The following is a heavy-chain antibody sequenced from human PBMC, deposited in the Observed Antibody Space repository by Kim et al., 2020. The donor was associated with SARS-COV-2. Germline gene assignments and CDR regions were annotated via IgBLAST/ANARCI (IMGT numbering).Heavy chain of an antibody. J-gene: IGHJ5*02. CDR2: IYTSGST. D-gene: IGHD4-17*01. V-gene: IGHV4-4*07. CDR3: ARDVTTVTTSSWFDP. CDR1: GGSISSYY. Sequence: SETLSLTCTVSGGSISSYYWSWIRQPAGKGLEWIGRIYTSGSTNYNPSLKSRVTMSVDTSKNRFSLKLSSVTAADTAVYYCARDVTTVTTSSWFDPWGQGTLVTVSS.